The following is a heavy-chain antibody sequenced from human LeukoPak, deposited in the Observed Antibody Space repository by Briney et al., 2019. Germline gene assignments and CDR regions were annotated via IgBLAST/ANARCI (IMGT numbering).Heavy chain of an antibody. J-gene: IGHJ5*02. CDR1: GYTFNSYG. D-gene: IGHD2-2*01. CDR3: ARGRRYCSSTSCYNWFDP. Sequence: GASVTVSCKDSGYTFNSYGISWVRPAPGQGREGMGWISAYNGNTNYAQKLQGRVTMTTDTTTSTAYMELRSLRSDGTAVYYCARGRRYCSSTSCYNWFDPWGQGTMVTVSS. CDR2: ISAYNGNT. V-gene: IGHV1-18*01.